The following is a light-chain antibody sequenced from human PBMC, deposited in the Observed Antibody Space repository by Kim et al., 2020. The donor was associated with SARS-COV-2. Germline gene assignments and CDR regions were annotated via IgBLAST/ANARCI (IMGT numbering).Light chain of an antibody. CDR3: ATWDDSLDGPV. Sequence: GQRVTSSCSGSISDIGRNTVNWYQQLPGTAPKLLIYNNNQGPSGVPDRFSGSKSGTAASLAISGLQSEDEADYYCATWDDSLDGPVFGGGTQLTVL. V-gene: IGLV1-44*01. J-gene: IGLJ2*01. CDR2: NNN. CDR1: ISDIGRNT.